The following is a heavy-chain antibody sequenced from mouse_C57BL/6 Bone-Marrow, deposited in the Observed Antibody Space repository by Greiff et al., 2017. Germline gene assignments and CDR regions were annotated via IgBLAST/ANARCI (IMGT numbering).Heavy chain of an antibody. V-gene: IGHV1-19*01. D-gene: IGHD1-1*01. CDR3: AHYYGSSSYFDY. CDR2: INPYNGGT. Sequence: EVQLVESGPVLVKPGASVKMSCKASGYTFTDYYMNWVKQSHGKSLEWIGVINPYNGGTSYNQKFKGKATLTVDKSSSTAYMELNSLTSEDSAVYYCAHYYGSSSYFDYWGQGTTLTVSS. J-gene: IGHJ2*01. CDR1: GYTFTDYY.